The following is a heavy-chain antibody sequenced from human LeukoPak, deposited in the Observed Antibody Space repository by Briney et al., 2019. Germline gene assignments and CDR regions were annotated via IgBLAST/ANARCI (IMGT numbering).Heavy chain of an antibody. CDR1: GFTFSSYW. CDR3: AKDSYSKGDY. V-gene: IGHV3-7*01. D-gene: IGHD6-13*01. J-gene: IGHJ4*02. CDR2: IKNDGTVK. Sequence: GGSLRLSCAASGFTFSSYWMHWVRQAPGKGLEWVANIKNDGTVKNYVDSVKGRFTISRDNAKNSLYLQMNSLRAEDTAVYYCAKDSYSKGDYWGQGVLVTVSS.